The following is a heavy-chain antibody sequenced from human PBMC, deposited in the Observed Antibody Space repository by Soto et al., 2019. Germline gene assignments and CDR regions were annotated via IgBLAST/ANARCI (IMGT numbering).Heavy chain of an antibody. Sequence: SVKVSCKAAGGTFSNYAISWVRQAPGQGLEWMGGITPIFGAANYAQKFQGRVTVTAYESTNTVYMELSSLRSEDTALYCCARCRSYDLFTAYYYWGQ. J-gene: IGHJ4*02. CDR3: ARCRSYDLFTAYYY. CDR1: GGTFSNYA. CDR2: ITPIFGAA. V-gene: IGHV1-69*13. D-gene: IGHD3-9*01.